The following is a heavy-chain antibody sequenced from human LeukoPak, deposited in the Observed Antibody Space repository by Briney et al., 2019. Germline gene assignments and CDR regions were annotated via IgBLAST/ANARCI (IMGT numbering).Heavy chain of an antibody. Sequence: SETLSLTCTVSGYTISSGYYWDWIRQPPGKGLEWIGSIYHSGSTYYNPSLKSRVTISVDTSKNQFSLKLSSVTAADTAVYYCAREGPTSFSDYWGQGTLVTVSS. J-gene: IGHJ4*02. CDR3: AREGPTSFSDY. V-gene: IGHV4-38-2*02. D-gene: IGHD1-1*01. CDR1: GYTISSGYY. CDR2: IYHSGST.